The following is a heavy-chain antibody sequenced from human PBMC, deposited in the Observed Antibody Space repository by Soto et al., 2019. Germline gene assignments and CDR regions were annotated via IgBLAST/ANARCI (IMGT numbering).Heavy chain of an antibody. CDR2: IYYSGST. Sequence: QLQLQESGPGLVKPSETLSLTCTVSGGSISSSSYYWGWIRQPPGKGLGWIGRIYYSGSTYYKPSPKSRVTISVDTSKNQLSLKLSSVSAAYTAVYYCARRGSGSYSDYWGQGTLVTVSS. J-gene: IGHJ4*02. V-gene: IGHV4-39*01. D-gene: IGHD3-10*01. CDR1: GGSISSSSYY. CDR3: ARRGSGSYSDY.